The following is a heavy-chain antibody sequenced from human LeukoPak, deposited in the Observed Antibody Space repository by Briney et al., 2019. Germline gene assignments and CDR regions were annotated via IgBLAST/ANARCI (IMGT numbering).Heavy chain of an antibody. CDR1: GFTFSSYA. Sequence: PGGSLRLSCAASGFTFSSYAMSWVRQAPGKGLEWVSAISGSGGSTYYADSVKGRFTISRDNSKNTLYLQMNSLRAEDTAVYYCAKDRGLGYCSGGSCYSGYNFQHWGQGTLVTVSS. CDR2: ISGSGGST. J-gene: IGHJ1*01. D-gene: IGHD2-15*01. CDR3: AKDRGLGYCSGGSCYSGYNFQH. V-gene: IGHV3-23*01.